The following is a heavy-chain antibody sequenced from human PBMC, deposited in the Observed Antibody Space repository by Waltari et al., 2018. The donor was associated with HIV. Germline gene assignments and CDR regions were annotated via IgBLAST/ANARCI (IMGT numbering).Heavy chain of an antibody. V-gene: IGHV4-61*01. CDR1: GASVTSDTSF. D-gene: IGHD3-22*01. J-gene: IGHJ4*02. CDR3: ARDKSDSSGYFVY. CDR2: SRSSGIA. Sequence: QVHLQGSGPGLVKPSETLSLTCTVSGASVTSDTSFWSWIRQPPGRGLEWIGYSRSSGIANFNPSLTGRATISLDKSRNQFSLKLSSVTAADTAVYYCARDKSDSSGYFVYWGQGTLVTVSS.